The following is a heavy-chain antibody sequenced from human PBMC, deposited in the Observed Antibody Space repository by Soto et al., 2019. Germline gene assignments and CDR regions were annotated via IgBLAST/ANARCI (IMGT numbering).Heavy chain of an antibody. CDR2: ISDSGNTT. CDR3: AKVRGYGDYENWFDP. CDR1: GFTFSTYD. Sequence: EVQLLESGGGLVQPGGSLRLSCTASGFTFSTYDMSWVRQAPGKGLQWVSSISDSGNTTYYADSVKGRFTISRDNSKSTLYVQMNSLRVADTAVYYCAKVRGYGDYENWFDPWGQGTLVTVSS. D-gene: IGHD4-17*01. J-gene: IGHJ5*02. V-gene: IGHV3-23*01.